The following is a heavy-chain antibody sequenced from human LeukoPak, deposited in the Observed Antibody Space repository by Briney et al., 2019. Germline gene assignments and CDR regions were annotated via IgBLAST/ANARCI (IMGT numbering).Heavy chain of an antibody. CDR3: ARHVRGDALDV. J-gene: IGHJ6*02. CDR2: IYPGDSDT. Sequence: GESLKISCKGSRNTFTGYWIAWVRQMPGKGLEWMGIIYPGDSDTRCSPSFQGQVTISADKSISTAYLQWSSLKASDTAIYYCARHVRGDALDVWGQGTTVTVSS. V-gene: IGHV5-51*01. D-gene: IGHD3-16*01. CDR1: RNTFTGYW.